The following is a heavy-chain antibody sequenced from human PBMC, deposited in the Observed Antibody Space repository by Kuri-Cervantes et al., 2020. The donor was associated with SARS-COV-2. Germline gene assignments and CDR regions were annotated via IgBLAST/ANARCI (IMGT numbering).Heavy chain of an antibody. D-gene: IGHD6-6*01. CDR2: IKQDGSEK. CDR3: ARGDWIAARPIGY. Sequence: GESLKISCAASGFTFSSYWMSWVRQAPGKGLEWVANIKQDGSEKYYVDSVKGRFTISRDNAKNSLYLQMNSLRAEDTAVYYCARGDWIAARPIGYWGRGTLVTVSS. CDR1: GFTFSSYW. J-gene: IGHJ4*02. V-gene: IGHV3-7*01.